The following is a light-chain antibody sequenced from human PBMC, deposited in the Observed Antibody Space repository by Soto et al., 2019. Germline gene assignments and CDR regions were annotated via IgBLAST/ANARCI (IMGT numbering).Light chain of an antibody. Sequence: EIVLTQSPATLSLSPGDRAALCCRASQSVSSYLAWYQQKPGQAPRLLIYDASNRATGIPARFSGSGSGTDFTLSISSLEPEDFAVYYCQQRSSWITFGQGTRLEIK. V-gene: IGKV3-11*01. J-gene: IGKJ5*01. CDR1: QSVSSY. CDR3: QQRSSWIT. CDR2: DAS.